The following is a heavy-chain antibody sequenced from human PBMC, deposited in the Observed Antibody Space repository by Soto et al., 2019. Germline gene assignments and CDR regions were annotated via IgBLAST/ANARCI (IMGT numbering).Heavy chain of an antibody. V-gene: IGHV4-59*08. CDR1: GGSISPYY. Sequence: QVQLQESGPGLVKPSETLSLTCTVSGGSISPYYWSWIRQPPGKGLEWIGYIYYSGSTNYNPSLRSRVTFSLDTSKNQFSLRLSSVTAADTAVYYCARRVVGSNYWYFDPWGRGTLVTVSP. CDR3: ARRVVGSNYWYFDP. CDR2: IYYSGST. D-gene: IGHD2-15*01. J-gene: IGHJ2*01.